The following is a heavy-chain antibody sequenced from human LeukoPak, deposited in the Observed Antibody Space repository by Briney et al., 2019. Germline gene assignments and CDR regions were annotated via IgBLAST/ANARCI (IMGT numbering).Heavy chain of an antibody. D-gene: IGHD3-22*01. CDR3: ARARPWDSSRSYYFGMDV. J-gene: IGHJ6*02. CDR2: IPGSGGAT. V-gene: IGHV3-23*01. CDR1: GFTFSSYA. Sequence: GGSLRLSCEASGFTFSSYAIRWVRQAPGTGLEWVYSIPGSGGATYYADSVRGRFSISRDSSKNTVYLQMNSLRDEDTAVYYCARARPWDSSRSYYFGMDVWGHGTTVTVSS.